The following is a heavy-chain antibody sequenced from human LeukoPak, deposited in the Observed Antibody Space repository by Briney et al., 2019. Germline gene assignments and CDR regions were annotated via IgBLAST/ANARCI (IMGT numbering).Heavy chain of an antibody. J-gene: IGHJ4*02. D-gene: IGHD6-19*01. Sequence: PGRSLRLSCAASGFTFSSYGMHWVRQAPGKGLEWVAVISYDGSNKYYADSVKGRFTTSRGNSKNTQYLQMNSLRAEDTAVYYCAKDSSGWYYFDYWGQGTLVTVSS. V-gene: IGHV3-30*18. CDR1: GFTFSSYG. CDR3: AKDSSGWYYFDY. CDR2: ISYDGSNK.